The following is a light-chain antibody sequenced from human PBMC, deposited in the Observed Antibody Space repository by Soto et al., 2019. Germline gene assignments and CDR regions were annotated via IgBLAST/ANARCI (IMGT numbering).Light chain of an antibody. V-gene: IGKV1-27*01. CDR2: AAS. Sequence: DIQMTQSPSSLSASIGDTVTITCRSSQAITNYLAWYQQKPGQVPGLLIYAASTLQSGVPPRFSGSGSGTEFTLTIDSLQPEDGATYYCQNYNSAPLTFGGGTKVEIK. J-gene: IGKJ4*01. CDR1: QAITNY. CDR3: QNYNSAPLT.